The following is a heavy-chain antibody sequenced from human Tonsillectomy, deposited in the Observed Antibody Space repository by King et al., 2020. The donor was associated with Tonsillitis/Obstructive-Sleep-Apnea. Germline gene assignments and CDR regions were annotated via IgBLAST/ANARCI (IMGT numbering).Heavy chain of an antibody. V-gene: IGHV3-23*04. Sequence: VQLVESGGGLVQPGGSLRLSCAASGFTFNTYAMSWVRQAPGKGLEWVSAISGGGDRTFYAESVKGRFTISRDNSKNTLNLQINSLSAEDTAVYYCAKDLVPRGLVMIGLVDYWGQGTLVTVSS. CDR3: AKDLVPRGLVMIGLVDY. CDR1: GFTFNTYA. J-gene: IGHJ4*02. D-gene: IGHD3/OR15-3a*01. CDR2: ISGGGDRT.